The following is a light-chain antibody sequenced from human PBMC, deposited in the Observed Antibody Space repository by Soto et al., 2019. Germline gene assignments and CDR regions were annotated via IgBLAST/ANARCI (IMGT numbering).Light chain of an antibody. CDR3: QQSYSAPPT. Sequence: DIQMTQSPSSLSASVGDRVTIACRASQGISSFLNWYQQRPGKAPKLLISSASRLQSGVTSRFSGSGTGTDFTLTISSLQPEDFATYYCQQSYSAPPTFGQGPKVDIK. J-gene: IGKJ1*01. CDR2: SAS. V-gene: IGKV1-39*01. CDR1: QGISSF.